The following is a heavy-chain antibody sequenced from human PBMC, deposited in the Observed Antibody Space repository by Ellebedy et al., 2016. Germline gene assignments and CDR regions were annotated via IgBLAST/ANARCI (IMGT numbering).Heavy chain of an antibody. J-gene: IGHJ4*02. Sequence: GGSLRLSCEVSGFSFSSFAMSWVRQAPGKRPEWVSGITSGGGATYYADSVKGRFTLSRDNAKNRVYLHMNRLRAEDTAVYYCVKEIAAIGVPVFDYWGQGTLVTVSS. D-gene: IGHD6-13*01. CDR1: GFSFSSFA. CDR3: VKEIAAIGVPVFDY. V-gene: IGHV3-23*01. CDR2: ITSGGGAT.